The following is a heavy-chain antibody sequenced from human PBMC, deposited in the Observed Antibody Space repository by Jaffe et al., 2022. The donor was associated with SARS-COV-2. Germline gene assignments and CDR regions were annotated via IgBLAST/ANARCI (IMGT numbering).Heavy chain of an antibody. CDR2: INSDGSST. Sequence: EVQLVESGGGLVQPGGSLRLSCAASGFTFSSYWMHWVRQAPGKGLVWVSRINSDGSSTSYADSVKGRFTISRDNAKNTLYLQMNSLRAEDTAVYYCARGGKYSSSSGLYYYYYYGMDVWGQGTTVTVSS. D-gene: IGHD6-6*01. J-gene: IGHJ6*02. CDR3: ARGGKYSSSSGLYYYYYYGMDV. V-gene: IGHV3-74*01. CDR1: GFTFSSYW.